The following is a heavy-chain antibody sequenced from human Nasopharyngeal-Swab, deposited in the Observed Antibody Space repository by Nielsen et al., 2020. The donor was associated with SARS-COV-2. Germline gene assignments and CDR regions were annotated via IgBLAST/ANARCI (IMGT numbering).Heavy chain of an antibody. CDR1: GFSLSNARMG. CDR2: IFSNDEK. Sequence: SGSTLVKPPETLTLTCTVSGFSLSNARMGVSWIRQPPGKALEWLAHIFSNDEKSYSTSLKSRLTISKDTSKSQVVLTMTNMDPVDTATYYCARIAADNDILTGYYSDYFDYWGQGTLVTVSS. D-gene: IGHD3-9*01. CDR3: ARIAADNDILTGYYSDYFDY. J-gene: IGHJ4*02. V-gene: IGHV2-26*01.